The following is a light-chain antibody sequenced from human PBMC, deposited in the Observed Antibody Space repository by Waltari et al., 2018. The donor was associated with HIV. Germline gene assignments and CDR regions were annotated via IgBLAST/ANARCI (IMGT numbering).Light chain of an antibody. CDR2: EDS. Sequence: SYELTQPPPVPVPPGQPARITSPGMPFPKKFANWYQQKSGQAPVLVIYEDSKRPPGIPERLSGSRSGTMATLTISGAQVEDEGDYHCYSTDSSGFGVFGGGTKLTVL. V-gene: IGLV3-10*01. CDR1: PFPKKF. J-gene: IGLJ2*01. CDR3: YSTDSSGFGV.